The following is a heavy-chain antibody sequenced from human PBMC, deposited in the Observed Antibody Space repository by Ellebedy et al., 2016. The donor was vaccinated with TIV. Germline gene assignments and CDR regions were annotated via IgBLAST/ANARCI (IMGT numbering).Heavy chain of an antibody. D-gene: IGHD3-10*01. J-gene: IGHJ3*01. CDR1: GGSISSGFYY. V-gene: IGHV4-31*03. CDR3: ARASNYYGSGSYYGGYVFDV. CDR2: IYYSGTI. Sequence: SETLSLXCTVSGGSISSGFYYWSWIRQVPGKGLEWIAYIYYSGTIYYNPSLQSRVTISVDTSKNQFSLQLSSVTAADTAVYYCARASNYYGSGSYYGGYVFDVWGQGTMVTVSS.